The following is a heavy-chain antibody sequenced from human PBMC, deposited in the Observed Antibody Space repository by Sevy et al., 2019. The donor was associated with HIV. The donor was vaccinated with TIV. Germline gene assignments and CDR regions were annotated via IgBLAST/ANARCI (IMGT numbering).Heavy chain of an antibody. Sequence: SETLSLTCAVSGGSISSGGYSWSWIRQPPGKGLAWIGYIYHSGSTYYNPSLKSRVTISVDRSKNQFSLKLSSVTAADTAVYYCARAPLPGDYVPYFDYWGQGTLVTVSS. CDR3: ARAPLPGDYVPYFDY. J-gene: IGHJ4*02. CDR1: GGSISSGGYS. CDR2: IYHSGST. V-gene: IGHV4-30-2*01. D-gene: IGHD4-17*01.